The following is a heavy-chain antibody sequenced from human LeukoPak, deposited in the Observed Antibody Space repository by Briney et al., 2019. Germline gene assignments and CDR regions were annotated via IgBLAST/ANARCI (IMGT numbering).Heavy chain of an antibody. CDR1: GGSISSSSYY. Sequence: PSETLSLTCTVSGGSISSSSYYWGWIRQPPGKGLEWIGSIYYSGSTYYNPSLKSRVTISVDTSKNQFSLKLSSVTAADTAVYYCARDPSSYNWFDPWGQGTLVTVSS. CDR3: ARDPSSYNWFDP. CDR2: IYYSGST. J-gene: IGHJ5*02. V-gene: IGHV4-39*02. D-gene: IGHD6-6*01.